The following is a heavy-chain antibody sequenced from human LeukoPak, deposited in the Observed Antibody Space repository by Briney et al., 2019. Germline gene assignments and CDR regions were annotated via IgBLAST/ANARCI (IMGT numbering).Heavy chain of an antibody. CDR3: ARNRGYGDYVFDY. V-gene: IGHV3-53*01. CDR2: IYSSGST. J-gene: IGHJ4*02. D-gene: IGHD4-17*01. CDR1: GFTVSSNY. Sequence: GGSLRLSCAASGFTVSSNYMSWVRQAPGKGLEWVSVIYSSGSTDYADSVKGRFTISRDNSKNTLYLQMNSLRAEDTAVYYCARNRGYGDYVFDYWGQGTLVTVSS.